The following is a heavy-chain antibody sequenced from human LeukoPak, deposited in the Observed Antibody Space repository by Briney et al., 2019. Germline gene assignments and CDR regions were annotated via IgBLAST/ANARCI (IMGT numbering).Heavy chain of an antibody. CDR2: VYHSGGT. D-gene: IGHD1-1*01. J-gene: IGHJ4*02. CDR3: ARRTGTTNYFDY. CDR1: GGSVSSYY. Sequence: SETLSLTCTVSGGSVSSYYWSWIRQPPGKGLEWIGGVYHSGGTYYNPSLKSRVTISVDTSKNQFSLKLTSVTAADTAVYYCARRTGTTNYFDYWGQGTLVSVSS. V-gene: IGHV4-59*08.